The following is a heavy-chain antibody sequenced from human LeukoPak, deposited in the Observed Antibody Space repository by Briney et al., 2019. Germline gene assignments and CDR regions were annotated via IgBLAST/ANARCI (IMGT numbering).Heavy chain of an antibody. D-gene: IGHD5-18*01. J-gene: IGHJ4*02. Sequence: PGGSLRLSCAASGLTFRNYAMYWVRQAPGKGLEWVSAMTVSGDSTSYAASVPGRFPTSRANSQNTLYLQMHSLRAEDTAVYYCAKGNSNYYSDYWGQGTLVTVSS. CDR2: MTVSGDST. CDR3: AKGNSNYYSDY. CDR1: GLTFRNYA. V-gene: IGHV3-23*01.